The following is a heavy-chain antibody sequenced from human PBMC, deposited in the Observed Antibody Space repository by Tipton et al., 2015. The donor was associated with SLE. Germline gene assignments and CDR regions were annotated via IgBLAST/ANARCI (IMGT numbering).Heavy chain of an antibody. D-gene: IGHD5-12*01. J-gene: IGHJ4*02. CDR3: ASGDSAYDLPDY. CDR1: LYSISSGFY. Sequence: GLVKPSETLSLTCTVSLYSISSGFYWGWIRQPPGKGLEWIGAIYHSGGTYYSPSLKSRVTISIDTSKNQFSLKLSSVTAADTAVYYCASGDSAYDLPDYWGQGTLVTVSS. CDR2: IYHSGGT. V-gene: IGHV4-38-2*02.